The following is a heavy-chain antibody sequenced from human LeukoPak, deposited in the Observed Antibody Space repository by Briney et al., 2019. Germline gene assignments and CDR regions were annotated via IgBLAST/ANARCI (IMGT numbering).Heavy chain of an antibody. D-gene: IGHD3-9*01. Sequence: SETLSLTCTVPGGSLSSGDYYWSWIRQPPGKGLEWIGSIYYSGSTYYNPSLKSRVTISIDTSKNQFSLKLSSVTAADTAVYYCARAYYDILTGYYQLDYWGQGTLVTVSS. CDR3: ARAYYDILTGYYQLDY. J-gene: IGHJ4*02. CDR2: IYYSGST. V-gene: IGHV4-30-4*02. CDR1: GGSLSSGDYY.